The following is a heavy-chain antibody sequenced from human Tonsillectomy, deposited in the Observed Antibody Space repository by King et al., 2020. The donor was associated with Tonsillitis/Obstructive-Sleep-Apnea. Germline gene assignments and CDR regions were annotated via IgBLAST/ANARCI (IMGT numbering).Heavy chain of an antibody. J-gene: IGHJ4*02. D-gene: IGHD5-24*01. CDR3: AKEMGPGRMGYFDY. CDR1: GFTFDDYA. CDR2: ISWNSGSI. Sequence: VQLVESGGGLVQPGRSLRLSCAASGFTFDDYAMHWVRQAPGKGLEWVSGISWNSGSIGYADSVKGRFTISRDNAKNSLYLQMNSLRAEDTALYYCAKEMGPGRMGYFDYWGQGTLVTVSS. V-gene: IGHV3-9*01.